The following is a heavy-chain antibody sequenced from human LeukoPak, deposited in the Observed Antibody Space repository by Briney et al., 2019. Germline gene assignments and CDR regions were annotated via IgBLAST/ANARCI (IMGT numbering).Heavy chain of an antibody. V-gene: IGHV1-69*04. CDR3: ARDYGSGSYYNDY. CDR2: IIPILGIA. D-gene: IGHD3-10*01. CDR1: GGTFSSYA. J-gene: IGHJ4*02. Sequence: GASVKVSCKASGGTFSSYAISWVRQAPGQGLEWMGRIIPILGIANYAQKFQGRVTITADKSTSTAYMELSSLRSEDTAVYYCARDYGSGSYYNDYWGQGTLVTVSS.